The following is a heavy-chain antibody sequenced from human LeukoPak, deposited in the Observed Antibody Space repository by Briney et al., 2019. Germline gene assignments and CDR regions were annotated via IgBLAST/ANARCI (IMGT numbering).Heavy chain of an antibody. CDR3: AKGTYEYSGYDLFDY. D-gene: IGHD5-12*01. J-gene: IGHJ4*02. Sequence: GGSLRLSCAASGFTFSSYAMSWVRQAPGKGLEWVSAISGSGGSTYYADSVKGRFTISRDNSKNTLYLQMNSLRAEDTAVYYCAKGTYEYSGYDLFDYWGQATLVTVSS. CDR1: GFTFSSYA. CDR2: ISGSGGST. V-gene: IGHV3-23*01.